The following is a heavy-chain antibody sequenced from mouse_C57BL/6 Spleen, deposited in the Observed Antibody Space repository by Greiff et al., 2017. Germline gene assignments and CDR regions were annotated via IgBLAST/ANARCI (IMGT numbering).Heavy chain of an antibody. CDR2: IDPENGDT. Sequence: EVKLMESGAELVRPGASVKLSCTASGFNIKDDYMHWVKQRPEQGLEWIGWIDPENGDTEYASKFQGKATITADTSSNTAYLQLSSLTSEDTAVYYCTTDPGYWGQGTTLTVSS. V-gene: IGHV14-4*01. CDR1: GFNIKDDY. J-gene: IGHJ2*01. CDR3: TTDPGY.